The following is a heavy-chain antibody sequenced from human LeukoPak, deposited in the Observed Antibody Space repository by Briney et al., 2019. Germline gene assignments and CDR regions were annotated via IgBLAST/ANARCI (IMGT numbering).Heavy chain of an antibody. Sequence: ASVKVSCKASGYTFTGYYMHWVRQAPGQGLEWMGWINPNSGGTNYAQKFQGRVTMTRDTSISTAYMELSRLRSDDTAVYYCARQGYSNSRYLGWFDPWGQGTLVTVSA. V-gene: IGHV1-2*02. J-gene: IGHJ5*02. CDR1: GYTFTGYY. D-gene: IGHD6-13*01. CDR2: INPNSGGT. CDR3: ARQGYSNSRYLGWFDP.